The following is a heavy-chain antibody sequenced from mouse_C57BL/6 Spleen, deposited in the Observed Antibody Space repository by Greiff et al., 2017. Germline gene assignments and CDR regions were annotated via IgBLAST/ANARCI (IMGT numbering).Heavy chain of an antibody. CDR1: GYSITSGYY. CDR2: ISYDGSN. Sequence: EVQRVESGPGLVKPSQSLSLTCSVTGYSITSGYYWNWIRQFPGNKLEWMGYISYDGSNNYNPSLKNRIAITRDTSKNQFFLKLNSVTTEDTATYYCARWGYNYAMDYWGQGTSVTVSS. V-gene: IGHV3-6*01. J-gene: IGHJ4*01. CDR3: ARWGYNYAMDY.